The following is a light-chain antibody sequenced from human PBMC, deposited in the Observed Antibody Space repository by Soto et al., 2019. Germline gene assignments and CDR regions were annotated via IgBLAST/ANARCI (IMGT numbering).Light chain of an antibody. V-gene: IGLV2-23*02. Sequence: QSALTQPASVSGSPGQSITISCTGTSSDVGSYNLVSWYQHHPGTAPKLMIYEVNKRPSGVSNRFSGSKSGNTASLTISGLQAEDEADYYCCSYAGSSTLVFGGGTKLTVL. J-gene: IGLJ2*01. CDR3: CSYAGSSTLV. CDR2: EVN. CDR1: SSDVGSYNL.